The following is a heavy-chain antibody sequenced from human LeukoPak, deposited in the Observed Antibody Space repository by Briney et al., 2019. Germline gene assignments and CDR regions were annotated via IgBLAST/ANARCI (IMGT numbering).Heavy chain of an antibody. Sequence: GGSLRLSCAASGFTFSTYGVHWVRQAPGKGLEWVAFIRYDGTNKQYADSVKGRFTISRDNSKNTLYPQMNSLRAEDTAVYYCALRGFGERKDHDYWGQGTLVTVSS. J-gene: IGHJ4*02. CDR3: ALRGFGERKDHDY. V-gene: IGHV3-30*02. CDR2: IRYDGTNK. D-gene: IGHD3-10*01. CDR1: GFTFSTYG.